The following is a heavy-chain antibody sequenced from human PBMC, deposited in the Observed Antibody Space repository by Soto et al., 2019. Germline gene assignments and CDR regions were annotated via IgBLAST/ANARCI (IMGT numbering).Heavy chain of an antibody. V-gene: IGHV3-74*01. Sequence: EVQLVESGGGLVQPGGSLRLSCAASGFTFSNHWMHWVRQAPGKGPVWVSRIETDGSRTTYADSVKGRFTISRDNAKNTLYLQLNSLRVEDTAVYYCAREHPHNWFDPWGQGTLVTVSS. CDR1: GFTFSNHW. CDR2: IETDGSRT. CDR3: AREHPHNWFDP. J-gene: IGHJ5*02.